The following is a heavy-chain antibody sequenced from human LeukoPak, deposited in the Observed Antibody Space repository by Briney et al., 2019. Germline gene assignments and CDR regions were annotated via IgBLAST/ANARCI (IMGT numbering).Heavy chain of an antibody. CDR1: GSSISSYY. CDR3: ARSAVNTADFDF. CDR2: FYTSENT. Sequence: PSETLSLTCTVSGSSISSYYWSWIRQSAGKGLEWIGRFYTSENTNYNPSLKSRVTMSVDTSKKQFSLNLTSVTAADTAVYYCARSAVNTADFDFWGQGTLVTVSS. J-gene: IGHJ4*02. D-gene: IGHD5-18*01. V-gene: IGHV4-4*07.